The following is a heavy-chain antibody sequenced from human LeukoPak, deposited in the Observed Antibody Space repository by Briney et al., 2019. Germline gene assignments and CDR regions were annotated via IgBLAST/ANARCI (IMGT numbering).Heavy chain of an antibody. D-gene: IGHD3-22*01. CDR3: ARAPPHYYDSDVPFDH. V-gene: IGHV1-18*01. Sequence: GASVKVSCKASGYTFASYGISWVRQAPGQGLEWMGWISAYDGNTNYAQKLQGRVTMTTDASTSIAYMELRSLKSDDTAVYYCARAPPHYYDSDVPFDHWGQGTLVTVSS. CDR2: ISAYDGNT. CDR1: GYTFASYG. J-gene: IGHJ4*02.